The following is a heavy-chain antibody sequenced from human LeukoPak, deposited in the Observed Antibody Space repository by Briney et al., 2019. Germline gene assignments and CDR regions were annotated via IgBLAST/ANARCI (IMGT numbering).Heavy chain of an antibody. CDR1: GYTLTELS. D-gene: IGHD1-1*01. J-gene: IGHJ3*02. CDR3: ATGASAYNWNAHDAFDI. V-gene: IGHV1-24*01. CDR2: FDPEDGET. Sequence: ASVKVSCKASGYTLTELSMHWVRQAPGKGLEWMGGFDPEDGETIYAQKFQGRVTMTEDTSTDTAYMELSSLRSEDTAVYYCATGASAYNWNAHDAFDIWGQGTMVTVSS.